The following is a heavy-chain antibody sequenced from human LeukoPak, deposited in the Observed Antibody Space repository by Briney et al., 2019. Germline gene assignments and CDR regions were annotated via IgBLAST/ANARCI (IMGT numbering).Heavy chain of an antibody. CDR1: GFTFSSYG. D-gene: IGHD2-2*01. J-gene: IGHJ5*02. V-gene: IGHV3-30*18. Sequence: GGSLRPSCAASGFTFSSYGMHWVRQAPGKGLEWVAVISYDGSNKYYADSVKGQFTISRDNSKNTLYLQMNSLRAEDTAVYYCAKDGSLGYCSSTSCYLVDPWGQGTLVTVSS. CDR3: AKDGSLGYCSSTSCYLVDP. CDR2: ISYDGSNK.